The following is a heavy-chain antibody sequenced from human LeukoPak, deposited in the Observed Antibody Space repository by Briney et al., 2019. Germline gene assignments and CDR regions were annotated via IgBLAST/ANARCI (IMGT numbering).Heavy chain of an antibody. CDR3: ARVGRRKDIVVVPAANPLDY. J-gene: IGHJ4*02. CDR2: ISYDGSNK. V-gene: IGHV3-30*03. Sequence: PGRSLRLSCAASGFTFSSYGMHWVRQAPGKGLEWVAVISYDGSNKYYADSAKGRFTISRDNSKNTLYLQMNSLRAEDTAVYYCARVGRRKDIVVVPAANPLDYWGQGTLVTVSS. CDR1: GFTFSSYG. D-gene: IGHD2-2*01.